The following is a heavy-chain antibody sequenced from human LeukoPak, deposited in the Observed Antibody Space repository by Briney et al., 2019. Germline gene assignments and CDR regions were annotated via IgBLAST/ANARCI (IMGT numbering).Heavy chain of an antibody. Sequence: GGSLRLSCAASGFPFNAYWMTWVRQAPGKGLEWVANIRQDGDTKYYVDSVKGRFTISSDNAMNSLYLQMNSLRAEDTAIYYCARSLPYGTTWYGRSDFWGQGTLVTVSS. CDR3: ARSLPYGTTWYGRSDF. V-gene: IGHV3-7*03. D-gene: IGHD6-13*01. J-gene: IGHJ4*02. CDR1: GFPFNAYW. CDR2: IRQDGDTK.